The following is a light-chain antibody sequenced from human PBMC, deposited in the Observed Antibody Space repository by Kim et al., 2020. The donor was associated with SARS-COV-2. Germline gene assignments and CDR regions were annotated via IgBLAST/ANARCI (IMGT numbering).Light chain of an antibody. CDR1: QSISSW. V-gene: IGKV1-5*03. J-gene: IGKJ2*01. Sequence: ASVGDRVTITCRASQSISSWLAWYQQKPGKAPKLLIYNASSLESGVPSRFSGSGSGTEFTLTISSLQPDDFATYYCQQYNSYSQTFGHGDQAGD. CDR3: QQYNSYSQT. CDR2: NAS.